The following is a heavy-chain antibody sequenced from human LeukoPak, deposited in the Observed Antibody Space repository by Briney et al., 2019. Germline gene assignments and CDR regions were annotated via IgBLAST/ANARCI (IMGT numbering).Heavy chain of an antibody. Sequence: PGGSLRLSCAASGFTFSNYGMHWVRQAPGKGLEWVATISFDGRNEYYADSVKGRFTISRDNAKNSLYLQMNSLRAEDTAVYYCAREPPQRDGSGIKGPFDPWGQGTLVTVSS. CDR2: ISFDGRNE. D-gene: IGHD3-10*01. CDR3: AREPPQRDGSGIKGPFDP. V-gene: IGHV3-30*12. J-gene: IGHJ5*02. CDR1: GFTFSNYG.